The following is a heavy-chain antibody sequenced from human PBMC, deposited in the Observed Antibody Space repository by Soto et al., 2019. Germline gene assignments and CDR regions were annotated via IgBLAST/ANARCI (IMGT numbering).Heavy chain of an antibody. CDR2: ISSSSSTI. CDR3: ARDRDIPYSGYDFGPSYYYYYMDV. Sequence: EVQLVESGGGLVQPGGSLRLSCAASGFTFSSYSMNWVRQAPGKGLEWVSYISSSSSTIYYADSVKGRFTISRDNANNSLHMQMNSLRAEDTAVYYCARDRDIPYSGYDFGPSYYYYYMDVWGKGTTVTVSS. CDR1: GFTFSSYS. D-gene: IGHD5-12*01. V-gene: IGHV3-48*01. J-gene: IGHJ6*03.